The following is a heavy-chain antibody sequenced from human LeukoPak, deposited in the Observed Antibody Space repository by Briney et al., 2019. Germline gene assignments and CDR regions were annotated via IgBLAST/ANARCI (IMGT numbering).Heavy chain of an antibody. CDR1: GFTFSTYS. D-gene: IGHD2-21*01. J-gene: IGHJ4*02. Sequence: GGSLRLSCAASGFTFSTYSMNWVRQAPGKGLEWVSSISSSSSYIYYADSVKGRFTISRDNAKKSLYLQMNSLRAEDTAVYYCARYRMVSYYFDNWGQGSLVTVSS. CDR2: ISSSSSYI. V-gene: IGHV3-21*01. CDR3: ARYRMVSYYFDN.